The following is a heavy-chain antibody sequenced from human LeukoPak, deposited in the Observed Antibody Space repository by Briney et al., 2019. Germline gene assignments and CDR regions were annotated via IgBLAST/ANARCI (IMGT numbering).Heavy chain of an antibody. Sequence: GSLRLSCAASGFGFSSYWMSWVRQPAGKGLEWIGRIYPSGNTNYNPSLKSRATLSVDTSKTQFSLRLSSVTAADTAVYYCAREDSGSYYNYYYFYMDVWGKGTTVTISS. V-gene: IGHV4-4*07. CDR3: AREDSGSYYNYYYFYMDV. CDR1: GFGFSSYW. J-gene: IGHJ6*03. D-gene: IGHD3-10*01. CDR2: IYPSGNT.